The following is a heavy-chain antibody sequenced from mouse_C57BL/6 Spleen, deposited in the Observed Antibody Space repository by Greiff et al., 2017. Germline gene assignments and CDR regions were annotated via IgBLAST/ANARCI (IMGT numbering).Heavy chain of an antibody. Sequence: VQLQESGPGLVQPSQSLSITCTVSGFSLTSYGVHWVRQPPGKGLEWLGVIWSGGSTDYNAAFIYRLSISKDNSKSQVFFKMNSLQADDTAIYYCANYGNYYYAMDYWGQGTSVTVSS. CDR2: IWSGGST. J-gene: IGHJ4*01. CDR1: GFSLTSYG. D-gene: IGHD2-1*01. CDR3: ANYGNYYYAMDY. V-gene: IGHV2-4*01.